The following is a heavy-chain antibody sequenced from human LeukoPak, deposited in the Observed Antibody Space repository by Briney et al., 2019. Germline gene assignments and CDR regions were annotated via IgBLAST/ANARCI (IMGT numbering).Heavy chain of an antibody. CDR2: IYTGGST. J-gene: IGHJ6*02. CDR1: GFTVDSNY. Sequence: GGSLRLSCAASGFTVDSNYMSWVRQAPGKGLEWVSLIYTGGSTYYADSVRGLFTISRDNSKNTLYLQMNSLRPEDTAVYYCARGFGKAAANVFGGYTMDVWGQGTTVTVSS. D-gene: IGHD6-13*01. V-gene: IGHV3-66*02. CDR3: ARGFGKAAANVFGGYTMDV.